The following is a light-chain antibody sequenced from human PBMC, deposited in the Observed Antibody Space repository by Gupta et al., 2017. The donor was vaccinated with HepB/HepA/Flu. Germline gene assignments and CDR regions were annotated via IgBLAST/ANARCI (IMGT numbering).Light chain of an antibody. CDR3: CSYAGTYIHYV. Sequence: QSALTQPRSVSGSPGQSVTSSCTGTSSDVGGYIYVSWYQHHPGTAPKLVIYDVTKRPSGVPHRFSGSKSGNTASLTISGLQAEDDADYYCCSYAGTYIHYVFGTGTKVTVL. V-gene: IGLV2-11*01. CDR2: DVT. J-gene: IGLJ1*01. CDR1: SSDVGGYIY.